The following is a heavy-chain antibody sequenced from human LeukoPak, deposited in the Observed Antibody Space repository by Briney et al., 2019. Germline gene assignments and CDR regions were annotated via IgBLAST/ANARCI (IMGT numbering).Heavy chain of an antibody. CDR2: IYYSGST. D-gene: IGHD3-10*01. CDR3: ASGVVLLWFGEFTNWFDP. CDR1: GGSISSSSYY. J-gene: IGHJ5*02. V-gene: IGHV4-39*07. Sequence: SETLSLTCTVSGGSISSSSYYWGWIRQPPGKGLEWIGSIYYSGSTYYNPSLKSRVTISVDTSKNQFSLKLSSVTAAGTAVYYCASGVVLLWFGEFTNWFDPWGQGTLVTVSS.